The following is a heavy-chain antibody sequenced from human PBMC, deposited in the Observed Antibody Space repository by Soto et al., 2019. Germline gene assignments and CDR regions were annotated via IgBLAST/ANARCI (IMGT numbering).Heavy chain of an antibody. Sequence: QVQLVHSGAKVKKPGASVKVSCKASGSTFTSYGISWVRQAPEQGLEGMGWISAYNGNTNNAQKLQGRVTMTTDTSTSTAYMELRSLRSDDTAVYYCARGPPGTKSGGGGYWGQGTLVTVSS. CDR3: ARGPPGTKSGGGGY. V-gene: IGHV1-18*01. J-gene: IGHJ4*02. CDR1: GSTFTSYG. D-gene: IGHD1-7*01. CDR2: ISAYNGNT.